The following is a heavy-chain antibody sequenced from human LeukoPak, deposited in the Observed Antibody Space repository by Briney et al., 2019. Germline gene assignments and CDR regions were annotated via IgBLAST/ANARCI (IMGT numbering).Heavy chain of an antibody. CDR2: IKQDGSEK. V-gene: IGHV3-7*01. CDR1: GFTFSSYW. J-gene: IGHJ3*02. D-gene: IGHD6-13*01. Sequence: GGSLRLSCAASGFTFSSYWMSWVRQAPGKGLEWVANIKQDGSEKYYVDSVKGRFTISRDNAKNSLYLQMNSLRAEDTAVYYCARGYSSSWYLVEYAFDIWGQGTMVTVSS. CDR3: ARGYSSSWYLVEYAFDI.